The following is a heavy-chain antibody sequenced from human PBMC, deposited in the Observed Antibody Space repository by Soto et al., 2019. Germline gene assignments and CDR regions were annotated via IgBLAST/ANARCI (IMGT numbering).Heavy chain of an antibody. D-gene: IGHD3-3*01. J-gene: IGHJ4*02. CDR3: AKDVSDDFWSGPYY. CDR2: ISGSGHTT. CDR1: GFTFSGYA. Sequence: DVQLLESGGGLVQPGGSLRLSCAASGFTFSGYAMSWVRQAPGKGLEWVSGISGSGHTTYYADSVKGRFTISRDNFKXXXXXXXXSLXAEDTAVYYCAKDVSDDFWSGPYYWGQGTLVTVSS. V-gene: IGHV3-23*01.